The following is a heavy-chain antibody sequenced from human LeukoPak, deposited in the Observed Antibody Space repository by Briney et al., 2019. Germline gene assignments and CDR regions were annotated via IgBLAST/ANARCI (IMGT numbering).Heavy chain of an antibody. CDR2: ISGSGGST. CDR3: AKDPAAYYGMDV. D-gene: IGHD6-25*01. CDR1: GFAFSSHA. Sequence: GGSLRLSCVASGFAFSSHALSWVRQAPGKGLEWVSAISGSGGSTYYADSVKGRFTISRDNSKNTLYLQMNSLRAEDTAVYYCAKDPAAYYGMDVWGQGTTATVSS. V-gene: IGHV3-23*01. J-gene: IGHJ6*02.